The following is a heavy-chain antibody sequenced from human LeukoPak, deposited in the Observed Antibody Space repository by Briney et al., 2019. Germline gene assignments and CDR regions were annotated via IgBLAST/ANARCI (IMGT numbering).Heavy chain of an antibody. J-gene: IGHJ4*02. CDR3: ARGERDGYIYY. Sequence: SETLSLTCTVSGGSISSYYWSWIRQPPGKGLEWIGYIYYSGSTNYNPPLKSRVTISVDTSKNQFSLKLSSVTAADTAVYYCARGERDGYIYYWGQGTLVTVSS. CDR1: GGSISSYY. D-gene: IGHD5-24*01. CDR2: IYYSGST. V-gene: IGHV4-59*01.